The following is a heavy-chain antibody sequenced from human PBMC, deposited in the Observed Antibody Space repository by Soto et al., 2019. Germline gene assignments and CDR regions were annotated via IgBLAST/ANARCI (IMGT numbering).Heavy chain of an antibody. CDR3: ANDLWSGPMDV. CDR2: IYDGSNK. V-gene: IGHV3-30*18. Sequence: QVQLVESGGGVVQPGRSLRLSCAASGFTFSSYGMHWVRQAPGKGLEWVAVIYDGSNKYYADSVKGRFTISRDNSKNPLYLQMNSLRAEDTAVYYCANDLWSGPMDVWRKGTTVTVSS. J-gene: IGHJ6*04. CDR1: GFTFSSYG. D-gene: IGHD3-3*01.